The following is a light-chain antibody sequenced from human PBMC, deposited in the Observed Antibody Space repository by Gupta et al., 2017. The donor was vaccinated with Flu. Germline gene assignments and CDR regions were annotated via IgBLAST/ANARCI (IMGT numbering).Light chain of an antibody. CDR3: SSHAGRVTWV. CDR2: DVT. Sequence: QSAPTQPRSVSGSPGQSVTISCTGTSNDVGGYDRVSWYKQRPGKAPKLILYDVTERPSGVPDRFSGSKSGNTASLTISGLQADDEADYYCSSHAGRVTWVFVTGTTVTVL. CDR1: SNDVGGYDR. V-gene: IGLV2-11*01. J-gene: IGLJ1*01.